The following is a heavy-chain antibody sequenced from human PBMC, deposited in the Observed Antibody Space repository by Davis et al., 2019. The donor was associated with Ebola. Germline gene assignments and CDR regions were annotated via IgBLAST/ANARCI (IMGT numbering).Heavy chain of an antibody. Sequence: GGSLRLSCAASEFTFSGYAMSWVRQAPGKGLEWVSAISDSGGSTYYAGSLKGRFTISRDNSRNTLYLQMNSLRAEDTAVYYCAKAPVRFLEWFTTDYWGKGTLVTVSS. J-gene: IGHJ4*02. CDR1: EFTFSGYA. D-gene: IGHD3-3*01. CDR3: AKAPVRFLEWFTTDY. V-gene: IGHV3-23*01. CDR2: ISDSGGST.